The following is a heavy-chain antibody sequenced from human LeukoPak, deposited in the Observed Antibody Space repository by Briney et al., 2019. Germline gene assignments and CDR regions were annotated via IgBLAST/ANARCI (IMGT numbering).Heavy chain of an antibody. CDR2: ISSSSSYI. CDR1: GFTFSSYS. V-gene: IGHV3-21*01. Sequence: PGGALRLACAASGFTFSSYSMNWVRQAPGKGLEWVSSISSSSSYIYYADSVKGGFTIPRDNAKNSLYLQMNSLRAEDTAVYYCARREMATLYYFDYWGQGTLVTVSS. D-gene: IGHD5-24*01. J-gene: IGHJ4*02. CDR3: ARREMATLYYFDY.